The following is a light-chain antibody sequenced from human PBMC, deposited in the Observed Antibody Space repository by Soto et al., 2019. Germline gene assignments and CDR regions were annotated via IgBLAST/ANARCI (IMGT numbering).Light chain of an antibody. Sequence: IVLTQSPGTLSLSPGERATLSCRASQSVSSSYLAWYQQKPGPAPRLLIYGASSRATGIPDRFSGSGSGTDFTLTISRLEPEDFAVYYCQQYGSSPVTFGQGTKVDIK. J-gene: IGKJ1*01. V-gene: IGKV3-20*01. CDR3: QQYGSSPVT. CDR2: GAS. CDR1: QSVSSSY.